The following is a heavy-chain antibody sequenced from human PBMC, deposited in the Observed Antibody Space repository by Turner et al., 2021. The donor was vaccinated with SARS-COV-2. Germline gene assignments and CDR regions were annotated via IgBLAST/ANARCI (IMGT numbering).Heavy chain of an antibody. V-gene: IGHV1-2*02. CDR2: INPNSGGT. J-gene: IGHJ5*02. Sequence: VQLVQSGAEVKKPGASVKVSCKASGSTFTGYYMHWVRQAPGQGLEWMGWINPNSGGTNYAQKFQGRVTMTRDTSISTAYMDLSRLRADDTAVYYCAREGAPVSSSSRVWFDPWGQGTLVTVSS. D-gene: IGHD6-6*01. CDR3: AREGAPVSSSSRVWFDP. CDR1: GSTFTGYY.